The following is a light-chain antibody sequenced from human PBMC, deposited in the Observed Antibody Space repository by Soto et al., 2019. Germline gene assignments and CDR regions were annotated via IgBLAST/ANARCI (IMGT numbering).Light chain of an antibody. V-gene: IGLV2-14*01. J-gene: IGLJ2*01. CDR3: SSYTSVSTLV. CDR2: DVN. Sequence: QSALTQPASASGSPGQSITISCTGTSSDVGGYNYVSWYQQLPGNAPKLIIYDVNNRPSGVSNRFSGSKSGNTASLTISGLQAEDEADYYCSSYTSVSTLVFGGGTKVTVL. CDR1: SSDVGGYNY.